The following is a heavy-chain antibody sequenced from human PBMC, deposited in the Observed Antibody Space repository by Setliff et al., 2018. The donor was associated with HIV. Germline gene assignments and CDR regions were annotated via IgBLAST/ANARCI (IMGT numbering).Heavy chain of an antibody. J-gene: IGHJ2*01. CDR1: GGSITSHY. CDR3: ARTQYYFDSSGYYWHFDL. D-gene: IGHD3-22*01. V-gene: IGHV4-59*11. CDR2: IYYSGST. Sequence: SETLSLTCTVSGGSITSHYWGWIRQPPGKGLEWIGYIYYSGSTNYNPSLKSRVTISVDTSKKQFSLRLSSVTAADTAVYYFARTQYYFDSSGYYWHFDLCRRSTLVTVSS.